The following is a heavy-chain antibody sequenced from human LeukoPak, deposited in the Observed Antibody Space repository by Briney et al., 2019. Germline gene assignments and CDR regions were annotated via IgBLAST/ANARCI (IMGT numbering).Heavy chain of an antibody. Sequence: GGSLRLSCVGSGLTINRFGMVWVRQAPGKGLEWVSAITGSGGSTYYADSVKGRFTIPRDNSKNTLYLQMNSLRAEDTAVYYCAKDQWDYWGQGTLVTVSS. D-gene: IGHD2-8*01. V-gene: IGHV3-23*01. CDR1: GLTINRFG. J-gene: IGHJ4*02. CDR3: AKDQWDY. CDR2: ITGSGGST.